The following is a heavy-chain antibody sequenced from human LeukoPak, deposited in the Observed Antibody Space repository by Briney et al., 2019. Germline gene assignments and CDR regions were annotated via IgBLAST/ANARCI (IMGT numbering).Heavy chain of an antibody. CDR1: GYTFTSYD. Sequence: ASVKVSCKASGYTFTSYDINWVRQATGQGLEWMGWMNPNSGNTGYAQKLQGRVTMTRNTSISTAYMELSSLRSEDTAVYYCARESPSSGSYVFDYWGQGTLVTVSS. V-gene: IGHV1-8*01. D-gene: IGHD3-10*01. J-gene: IGHJ4*02. CDR3: ARESPSSGSYVFDY. CDR2: MNPNSGNT.